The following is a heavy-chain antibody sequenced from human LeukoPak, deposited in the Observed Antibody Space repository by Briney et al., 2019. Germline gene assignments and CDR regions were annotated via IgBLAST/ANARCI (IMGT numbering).Heavy chain of an antibody. CDR2: MNPNSGNT. D-gene: IGHD5-12*01. CDR1: GYSFSSSG. CDR3: ARAGGLYSGYDWVD. J-gene: IGHJ4*02. V-gene: IGHV1-8*02. Sequence: GASVKVSCKASGYSFSSSGITWVRQAPGQGLEWMGWMNPNSGNTGYAQKFQGRVTMTRNTSISTAYMELSSLRSEDTAVYYCARAGGLYSGYDWVDWGQGTLVTVSS.